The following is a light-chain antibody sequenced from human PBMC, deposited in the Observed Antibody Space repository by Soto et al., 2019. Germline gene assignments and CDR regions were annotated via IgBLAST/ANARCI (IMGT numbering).Light chain of an antibody. V-gene: IGKV3-20*01. CDR3: QQYGSSLFT. CDR2: GAS. Sequence: EVVMRQSPATLSVSPGEGATLSCRASQSVSSSYLAWYQQKPGQAPRLLIYGASSRATGIPDRFSGSGSGTDFTLTISRLEPEDFAVYYCQQYGSSLFTFGQGTRLEIK. J-gene: IGKJ5*01. CDR1: QSVSSSY.